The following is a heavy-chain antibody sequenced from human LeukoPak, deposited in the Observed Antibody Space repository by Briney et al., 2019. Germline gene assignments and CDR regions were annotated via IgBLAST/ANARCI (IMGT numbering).Heavy chain of an antibody. D-gene: IGHD1-26*01. CDR2: ISASGEST. Sequence: PGGSLRLSCAASGFTFRSYAMSWVRQAPGKGLEWVSAISASGESTYYADSVKGRFTISRDNSKNTLYLQMNSLRAEDTALYYCAKDRVLGLLRYYFDYWGQGTLVTVSS. CDR1: GFTFRSYA. V-gene: IGHV3-23*01. CDR3: AKDRVLGLLRYYFDY. J-gene: IGHJ4*02.